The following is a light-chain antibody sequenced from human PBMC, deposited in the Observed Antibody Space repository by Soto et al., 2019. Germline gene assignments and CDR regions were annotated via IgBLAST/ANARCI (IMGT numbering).Light chain of an antibody. J-gene: IGKJ2*01. CDR2: DAS. Sequence: TVMTQSPATLSGSPGKRVTLSCRASQSINSNVAWYQHRPGQAPRVLIYDASTRATAVPARFSGSGSGTEFTLTISSLQSEDFAVYYCQQYNSWPPDYTFGQGTKLEIK. V-gene: IGKV3-15*01. CDR3: QQYNSWPPDYT. CDR1: QSINSN.